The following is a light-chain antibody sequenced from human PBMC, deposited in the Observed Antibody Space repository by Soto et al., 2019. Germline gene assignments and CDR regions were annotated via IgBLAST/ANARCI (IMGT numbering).Light chain of an antibody. CDR3: QQYITYWT. V-gene: IGKV1-5*01. CDR2: EAT. J-gene: IGKJ1*01. CDR1: QSISTW. Sequence: DIQMTQSPSTLSASVGDRVTITCRASQSISTWLAWYQQKPGKAPKLLIFEATTLETGVPSRFSGSGSGTDFSRNITSLQPDDLATYYCQQYITYWTLGQGTKGEVK.